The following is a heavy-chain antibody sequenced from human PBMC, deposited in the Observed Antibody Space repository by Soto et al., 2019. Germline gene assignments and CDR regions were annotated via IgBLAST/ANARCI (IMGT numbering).Heavy chain of an antibody. Sequence: QVLLVQSGAEMKKPGASVKVSCKASGYKFSDYYIHWVRQAPGQGLEWMGWVNPKRGDAIYAQKFQGWLTMTRNAAISTAYLELNRLSSDDTATYYWARGPGIPGRFWYFDLWGRGILITVSS. J-gene: IGHJ2*01. D-gene: IGHD3-3*01. CDR2: VNPKRGDA. CDR1: GYKFSDYY. CDR3: ARGPGIPGRFWYFDL. V-gene: IGHV1-2*04.